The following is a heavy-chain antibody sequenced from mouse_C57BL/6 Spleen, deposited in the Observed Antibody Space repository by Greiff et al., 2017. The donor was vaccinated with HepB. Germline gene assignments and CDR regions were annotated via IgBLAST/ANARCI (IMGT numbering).Heavy chain of an antibody. V-gene: IGHV3-6*01. CDR1: GYSITSGYY. D-gene: IGHD1-1*01. J-gene: IGHJ2*01. Sequence: EVKLQESGPGLVKPSQSLSLTCSVPGYSITSGYYWNWIRQFPGNKLEWMGYISYDGSNNYNPSLKNRISITRDTSKNQFFLKLNSVTTEDTATYYCARGYYGSSYDYWGQGTTLTVSS. CDR2: ISYDGSN. CDR3: ARGYYGSSYDY.